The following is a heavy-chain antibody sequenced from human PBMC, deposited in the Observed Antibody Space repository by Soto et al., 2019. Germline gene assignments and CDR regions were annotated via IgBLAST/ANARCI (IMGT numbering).Heavy chain of an antibody. J-gene: IGHJ6*03. CDR2: ISYDGSNK. CDR1: GFTFSSYG. CDR3: AKDGRDYYYMDV. Sequence: QVQLVESGGGVVQPGRSLRLSCAASGFTFSSYGMHWVRQAPGKGLEWVAVISYDGSNKYYADSVKGRFTISRDNSKNTLYLQMNSLRAEVTAVYFCAKDGRDYYYMDVWGKGTTVTVSS. V-gene: IGHV3-30*18. D-gene: IGHD1-26*01.